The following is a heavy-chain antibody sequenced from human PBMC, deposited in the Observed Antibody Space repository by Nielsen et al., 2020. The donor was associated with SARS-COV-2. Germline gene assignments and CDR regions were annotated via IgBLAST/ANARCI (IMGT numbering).Heavy chain of an antibody. V-gene: IGHV3-66*01. Sequence: GGSLRPSCAASGFTVSSNYMSWVRQAPGKGLEWVSVIYSGGSTYYADSVKGRFTISRDNSKNTLYLQMNSLRAEDTAVYYCAREQNVVVPAARGAFDIWGQGTMVTVSS. CDR1: GFTVSSNY. J-gene: IGHJ3*02. D-gene: IGHD2-2*01. CDR3: AREQNVVVPAARGAFDI. CDR2: IYSGGST.